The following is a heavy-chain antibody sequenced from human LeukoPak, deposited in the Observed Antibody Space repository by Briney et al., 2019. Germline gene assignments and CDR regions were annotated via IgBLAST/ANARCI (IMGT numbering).Heavy chain of an antibody. V-gene: IGHV3-21*01. J-gene: IGHJ6*03. D-gene: IGHD5-12*01. CDR1: KFTSRAFS. Sequence: GSLRLSCAASKFTSRAFSMSWVRQAPGKGLEWVSSISSSVGYAYYADSVKGRFPISRDNAWNSLYLQINSLRAEDTAVYYCARVVASWDYYYMDVWGKGATVIVSS. CDR2: ISSSVGYA. CDR3: ARVVASWDYYYMDV.